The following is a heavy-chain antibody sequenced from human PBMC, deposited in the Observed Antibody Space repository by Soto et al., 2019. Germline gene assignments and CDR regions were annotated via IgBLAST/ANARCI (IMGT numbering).Heavy chain of an antibody. CDR3: ARQKVSRFYGEVDFFDY. Sequence: PSETLSLTCTVSGGSISSSSYYWGWVRQPPGKGLEWIGSFYYSRDTHYNPSLKSRATISVDTSKNQFSLKLSSVTAADTAVYYCARQKVSRFYGEVDFFDYWGLGTLVTVSS. CDR1: GGSISSSSYY. CDR2: FYYSRDT. D-gene: IGHD4-17*01. J-gene: IGHJ4*02. V-gene: IGHV4-39*01.